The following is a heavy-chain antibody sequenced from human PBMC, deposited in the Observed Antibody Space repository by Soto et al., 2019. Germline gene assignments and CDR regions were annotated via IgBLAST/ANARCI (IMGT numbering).Heavy chain of an antibody. Sequence: WASVXVSCKSSGYTFTCYYMRWVRQAPGQGLEWMGWINPNSGGTNYAQKFQGRVNTTRDTSISTAYMELSRLRSEDTAVYYCATGNIVMITFGGTHYWGPGTLVTVSS. CDR2: INPNSGGT. J-gene: IGHJ4*02. CDR1: GYTFTCYY. CDR3: ATGNIVMITFGGTHY. D-gene: IGHD3-16*01. V-gene: IGHV1-2*02.